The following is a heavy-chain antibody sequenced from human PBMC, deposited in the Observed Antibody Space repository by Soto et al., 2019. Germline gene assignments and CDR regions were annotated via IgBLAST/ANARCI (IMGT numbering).Heavy chain of an antibody. CDR1: GFTFSSYG. Sequence: GGSLRLSCAASGFTFSSYGMHWVRQAPGKGLEWVAVISYDGSNKYYADSVKGRFTISRDNSKNTLYLQMNSLRAEDTAVYYCAKDADIVATIYGMDVWGQGTTVTVSS. D-gene: IGHD5-12*01. CDR2: ISYDGSNK. V-gene: IGHV3-30*18. J-gene: IGHJ6*02. CDR3: AKDADIVATIYGMDV.